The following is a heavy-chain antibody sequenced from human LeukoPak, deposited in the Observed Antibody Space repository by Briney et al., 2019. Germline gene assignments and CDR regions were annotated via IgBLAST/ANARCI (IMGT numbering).Heavy chain of an antibody. CDR2: VTGLGGST. D-gene: IGHD3-10*01. Sequence: PGGSLRLSCAASGFSFSSYAMSWVRQAPGKGLEWVSGVTGLGGSTNYADSVKGRFTISRDNAKNSLYLQMNSLRAEDTALYYCAKVGLYGSGSHFDYWGQGTLVTVSS. J-gene: IGHJ4*02. CDR1: GFSFSSYA. V-gene: IGHV3-23*01. CDR3: AKVGLYGSGSHFDY.